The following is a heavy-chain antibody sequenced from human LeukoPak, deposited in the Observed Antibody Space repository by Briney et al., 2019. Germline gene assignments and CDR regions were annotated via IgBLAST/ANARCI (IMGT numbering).Heavy chain of an antibody. CDR2: IRYDGSNK. V-gene: IGHV3-30*02. CDR1: GCTFSSYG. Sequence: PGGSLRLSCAASGCTFSSYGMHWVRQAPGKGLEWVAFIRYDGSNKYYADSVKGRFTISRDNSKNTLYLQMNSLRAEDTAVYYCANSITSYYYYYMDVWGKGTTVTVSS. CDR3: ANSITSYYYYYMDV. J-gene: IGHJ6*03.